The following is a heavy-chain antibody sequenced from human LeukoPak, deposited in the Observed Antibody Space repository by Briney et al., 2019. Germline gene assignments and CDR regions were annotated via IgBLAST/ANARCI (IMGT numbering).Heavy chain of an antibody. V-gene: IGHV4-38-2*01. Sequence: SETLSLTCAVSGYSISSGYYWGWIRQPPGRGLEWIGSIYHSGSTYYNPSLKSRVTISVDTSKNQFSLKLSSVTAADTAVYYCARVDGSYDILTGSYYYYYMDVWGKGTTVTVSS. J-gene: IGHJ6*03. CDR1: GYSISSGYY. CDR3: ARVDGSYDILTGSYYYYYMDV. CDR2: IYHSGST. D-gene: IGHD3-9*01.